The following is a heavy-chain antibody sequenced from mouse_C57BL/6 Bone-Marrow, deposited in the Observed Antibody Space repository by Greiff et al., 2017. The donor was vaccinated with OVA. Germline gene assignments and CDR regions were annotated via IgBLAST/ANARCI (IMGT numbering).Heavy chain of an antibody. CDR3: ARYSGPFDY. V-gene: IGHV7-3*01. CDR2: IRNKANGYTT. D-gene: IGHD4-1*01. CDR1: GFTFTDYY. J-gene: IGHJ2*01. Sequence: EVKVVESGGGLVQPGGSLSLSCAASGFTFTDYYMSWVRHPPGKALEWLGFIRNKANGYTTEYSASVKGRFTISRDNSQSILYLQMNALRAEDSATYYCARYSGPFDYWGQGTTLTVSS.